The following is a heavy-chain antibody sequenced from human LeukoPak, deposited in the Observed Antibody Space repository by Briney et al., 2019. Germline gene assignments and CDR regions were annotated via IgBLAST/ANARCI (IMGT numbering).Heavy chain of an antibody. Sequence: GSSVKVSCKASGGTFSRYGITWVRQAPGQGLEWVGRITPVLGTPNYAQKFQDRVTFTADESTSTAYMELSSLRSEDTAIYYCARAIRYSNTWEYFDYWGQGTLVTVSS. V-gene: IGHV1-69*11. CDR3: ARAIRYSNTWEYFDY. CDR1: GGTFSRYG. CDR2: ITPVLGTP. D-gene: IGHD6-13*01. J-gene: IGHJ4*02.